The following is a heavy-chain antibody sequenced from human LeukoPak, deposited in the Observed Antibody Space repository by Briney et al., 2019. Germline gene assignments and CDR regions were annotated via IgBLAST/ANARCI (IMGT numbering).Heavy chain of an antibody. D-gene: IGHD3-22*01. CDR1: GFTFTSAP. Sequence: GGSLRLSCVPSGFTFTSAPMNWVRQAPGKGLEWVSTSGTDGDTYYADSVKGRFTISRDNSKNTVHLQMTSLRVEDTAVYYCATKTPGNYPYDYWGQGTLVIVSP. V-gene: IGHV3-23*01. CDR3: ATKTPGNYPYDY. CDR2: SGTDGDT. J-gene: IGHJ4*02.